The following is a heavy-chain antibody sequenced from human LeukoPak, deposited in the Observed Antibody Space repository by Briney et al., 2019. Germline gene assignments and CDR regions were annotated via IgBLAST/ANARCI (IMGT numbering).Heavy chain of an antibody. D-gene: IGHD3-22*01. CDR1: GFTFSSYE. CDR3: ARRGVYYDSSGYYGY. V-gene: IGHV3-48*03. J-gene: IGHJ4*02. Sequence: PGGSLRLSCAASGFTFSSYEMNWVRQAPGKGLEWVSYISSSGSSKYYADSVKGRFTISRDNAKNSVYLQMNSLRAEDTAVYYCARRGVYYDSSGYYGYWGQGTLVTVSS. CDR2: ISSSGSSK.